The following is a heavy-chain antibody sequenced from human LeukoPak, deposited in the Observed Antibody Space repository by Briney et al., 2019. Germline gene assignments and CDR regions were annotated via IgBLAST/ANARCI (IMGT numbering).Heavy chain of an antibody. CDR3: ARAMPHDNWFNP. J-gene: IGHJ5*02. CDR2: ISYDGSNK. V-gene: IGHV3-30*04. D-gene: IGHD2-2*01. Sequence: GGSLRLSCAASGFTFSSYAMHWVRQAPGKGLEWVAVISYDGSNKYYADSVKGRFTISRDNAKNTLYLQMNSLRAEDTAVYYCARAMPHDNWFNPWGQGSLVTVSS. CDR1: GFTFSSYA.